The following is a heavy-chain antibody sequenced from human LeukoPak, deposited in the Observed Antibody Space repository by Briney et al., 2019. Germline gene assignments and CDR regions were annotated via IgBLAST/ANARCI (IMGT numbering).Heavy chain of an antibody. V-gene: IGHV4-30-4*01. CDR1: GGSISSGDYY. J-gene: IGHJ4*02. CDR3: ARDSQTTVLTALSL. D-gene: IGHD4-23*01. Sequence: SQTLSLTCTVSGGSISSGDYYWSWIRQPPGKGLEWIGYIYYSGSTNYNPSLKSRVTISVDTSKNQFSLKLSSVTAADTAVYYCARDSQTTVLTALSLWGQGTLVTVSS. CDR2: IYYSGST.